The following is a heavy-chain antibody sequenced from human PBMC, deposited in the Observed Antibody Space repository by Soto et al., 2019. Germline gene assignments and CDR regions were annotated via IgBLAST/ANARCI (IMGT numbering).Heavy chain of an antibody. J-gene: IGHJ4*02. V-gene: IGHV1-3*01. D-gene: IGHD3-10*01. CDR1: GYTFTSYA. CDR2: INAGNGNT. CDR3: ARDSLGFRITMGRGVIGY. Sequence: ASVKVSCKASGYTFTSYAMHWVRQAPGQRLEWMGWINAGNGNTKYSQKFQGRVTITRDTSASTAYMELSSLRSEDTAVYYCARDSLGFRITMGRGVIGYWGQGTLVTVSS.